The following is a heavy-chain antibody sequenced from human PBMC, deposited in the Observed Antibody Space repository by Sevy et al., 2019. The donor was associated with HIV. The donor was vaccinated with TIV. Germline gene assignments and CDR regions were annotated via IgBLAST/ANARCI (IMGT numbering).Heavy chain of an antibody. CDR2: ISSYGSPT. CDR1: GFTFSSYW. V-gene: IGHV3-74*01. J-gene: IGHJ6*02. CDR3: ARGYSYGYGMDV. D-gene: IGHD5-18*01. Sequence: GESLKISCEASGFTFSSYWMHWVRQSPGKGLVWVSRISSYGSPTNYADSGKGRFTISRDNAKNTLYLQMNSLRAEDTALYYCARGYSYGYGMDVWGQGTTVTVSS.